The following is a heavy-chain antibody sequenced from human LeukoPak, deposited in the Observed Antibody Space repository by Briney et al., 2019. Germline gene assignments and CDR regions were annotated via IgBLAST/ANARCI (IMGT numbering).Heavy chain of an antibody. CDR1: GGSFIGYY. D-gene: IGHD3-22*01. CDR3: ARCSSRYYGFDP. J-gene: IGHJ5*02. V-gene: IGHV4-34*01. Sequence: PSETLSLTCAVYGGSFIGYYWSWIRQPPGKGLEWIGEINHSGSTNYNPSLKSRVTISVDTAKNQFSLKLSSVTAADTAVYYCARCSSRYYGFDPWGQGTLVTVSS. CDR2: INHSGST.